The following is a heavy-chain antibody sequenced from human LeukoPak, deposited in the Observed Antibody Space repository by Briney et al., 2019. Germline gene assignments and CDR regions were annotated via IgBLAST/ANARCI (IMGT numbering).Heavy chain of an antibody. CDR3: ARDDERDYTNLVGATLDY. CDR1: GFTFNTYS. V-gene: IGHV3-21*01. CDR2: ISSTNTYI. Sequence: GGSLRLSCAASGFTFNTYSMHWVRQAPGKGLERVSSISSTNTYIYYADSVKGRFTIFRDNAKNSLYLQMNSLRAEDTAVYYCARDDERDYTNLVGATLDYWGRGTLVTVSS. J-gene: IGHJ4*02. D-gene: IGHD1-26*01.